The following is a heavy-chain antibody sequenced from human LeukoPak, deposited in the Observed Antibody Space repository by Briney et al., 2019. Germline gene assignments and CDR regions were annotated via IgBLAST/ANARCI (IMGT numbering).Heavy chain of an antibody. CDR1: GGTFSSYA. Sequence: SVKVSCKASGGTFSSYAISWVRQAPGQGLEWMGRIIPILGIANYAQKFQGRVTITADKSTSTAYMELSSLRSEDTAVYYCARQLGYCSSTSCPPYYYGMDVWGQGTTVTVSS. CDR3: ARQLGYCSSTSCPPYYYGMDV. J-gene: IGHJ6*02. V-gene: IGHV1-69*04. D-gene: IGHD2-2*01. CDR2: IIPILGIA.